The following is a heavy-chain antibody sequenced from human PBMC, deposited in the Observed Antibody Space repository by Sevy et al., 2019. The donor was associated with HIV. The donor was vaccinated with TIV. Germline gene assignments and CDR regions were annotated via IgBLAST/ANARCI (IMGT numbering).Heavy chain of an antibody. Sequence: GGSLRLSCAASGFTFSSYSMNWVRQAPGKGLEWVSSISSSSSYIYYADSVKGRFTISRDNAKNSRYLQMNSLRAEDTAVYFCARVGGYSSSSDAFDIWGQGTMVTVSS. CDR3: ARVGGYSSSSDAFDI. CDR2: ISSSSSYI. V-gene: IGHV3-21*01. CDR1: GFTFSSYS. J-gene: IGHJ3*02. D-gene: IGHD6-13*01.